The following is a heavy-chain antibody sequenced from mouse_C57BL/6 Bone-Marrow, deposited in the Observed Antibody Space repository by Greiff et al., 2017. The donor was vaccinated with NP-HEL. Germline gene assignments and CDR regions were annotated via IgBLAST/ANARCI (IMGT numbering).Heavy chain of an antibody. CDR2: IDPENGDT. D-gene: IGHD2-4*01. V-gene: IGHV14-4*01. J-gene: IGHJ3*01. Sequence: VQLQQSGAELVRPGASVKLSCTASGFNIKDDYMHWVKQRPEQGLEWIGWIDPENGDTEYASKFQGKATITADTSSNTAYLQLSSLTSEDTAVYYCTTDYYDYEGFAYWGQGTLVTVSA. CDR3: TTDYYDYEGFAY. CDR1: GFNIKDDY.